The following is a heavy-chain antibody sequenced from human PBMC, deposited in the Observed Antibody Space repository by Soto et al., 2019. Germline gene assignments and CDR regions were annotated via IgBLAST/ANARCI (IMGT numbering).Heavy chain of an antibody. CDR2: ISGSGGST. CDR1: GFTFSSYA. CDR3: AKVEQEYSGSSLPPVQNYFDY. V-gene: IGHV3-23*01. J-gene: IGHJ4*02. Sequence: EVQLLESGGGLVQPGGSLRLSCAASGFTFSSYAMSWVRQAPGKGLEWVSAISGSGGSTYYADSVKGRFTISRDNTKNTLYLHMNSQRAEHTAVYNCAKVEQEYSGSSLPPVQNYFDYWGQGTLVTVSS. D-gene: IGHD6-6*01.